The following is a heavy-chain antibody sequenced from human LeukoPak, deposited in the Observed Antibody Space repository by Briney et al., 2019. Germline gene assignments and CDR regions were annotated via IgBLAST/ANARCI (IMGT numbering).Heavy chain of an antibody. Sequence: SETLSLTCTVSGGSISSGSYYWSWIRRPAGKGLEWIGRIYTSGITNYNPSLKSRVTISVDTSKNQFSLKLSSVTAADTAVYHCARETAASILRYRFDPWGQGTLVTVSS. D-gene: IGHD3-9*01. CDR2: IYTSGIT. CDR3: ARETAASILRYRFDP. V-gene: IGHV4-61*02. CDR1: GGSISSGSYY. J-gene: IGHJ5*02.